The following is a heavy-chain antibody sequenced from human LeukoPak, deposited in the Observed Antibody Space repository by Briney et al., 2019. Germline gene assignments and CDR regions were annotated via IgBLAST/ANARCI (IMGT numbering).Heavy chain of an antibody. D-gene: IGHD6-6*01. CDR2: IKQDGSEK. CDR1: GFTFSSYW. J-gene: IGHJ4*02. V-gene: IGHV3-7*01. Sequence: GGSLRLSCAASGFTFSSYWMSWVRQAPGKGLEWVANIKQDGSEKYYVDSVKGRFTISRDNAKNSLYLQMNSLRAEDTAVYYCARERERGSSADFDYWGQGTLVTVSS. CDR3: ARERERGSSADFDY.